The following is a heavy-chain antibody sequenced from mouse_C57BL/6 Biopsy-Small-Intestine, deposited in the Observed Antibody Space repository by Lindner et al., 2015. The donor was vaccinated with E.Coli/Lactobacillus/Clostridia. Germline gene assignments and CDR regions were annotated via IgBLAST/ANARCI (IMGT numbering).Heavy chain of an antibody. CDR1: GYTFTDYE. CDR3: TRSWVDY. CDR2: IDPETGGT. V-gene: IGHV1-15*01. Sequence: VQLQESGAELVRPGASVKLSCKASGYTFTDYEMHWVKQTPVHGLEWIGAIDPETGGTAYNQKFKGKATLTADKSSSTAYMELRSLTSEDSAVYYCTRSWVDYWGQGTSVTVSS. J-gene: IGHJ4*01.